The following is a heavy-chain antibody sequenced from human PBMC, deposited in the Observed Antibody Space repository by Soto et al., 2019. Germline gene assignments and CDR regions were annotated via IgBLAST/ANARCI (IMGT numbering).Heavy chain of an antibody. J-gene: IGHJ6*02. D-gene: IGHD5-18*01. CDR2: INHSGST. V-gene: IGHV4-34*01. CDR1: GGSFSGYY. CDR3: AREVDTAMPQGVYYYYYGMDV. Sequence: QVQLQQWGAGLLKPSETLSLTCAVYGGSFSGYYWSWIRQPPGKGLEWIGEINHSGSTNYNPSLKSRVTISVDTSKNQFSLKLSSVTAADTAVYYCAREVDTAMPQGVYYYYYGMDVWGQGTTVTVSS.